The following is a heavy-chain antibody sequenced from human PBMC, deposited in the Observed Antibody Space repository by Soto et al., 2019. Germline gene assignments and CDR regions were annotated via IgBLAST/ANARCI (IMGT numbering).Heavy chain of an antibody. D-gene: IGHD4-17*01. J-gene: IGHJ5*02. CDR3: AREGGDYGRWFDP. Sequence: PGGSLRLSCAASGFTFSSYAMHWVRQAPGKGLEWVAVISYDGSNKYYADSVKGRFTISRDNSKNTLYLQMNSLRAEDTAVYYCAREGGDYGRWFDPWGQGTLVTVSS. CDR1: GFTFSSYA. V-gene: IGHV3-30-3*01. CDR2: ISYDGSNK.